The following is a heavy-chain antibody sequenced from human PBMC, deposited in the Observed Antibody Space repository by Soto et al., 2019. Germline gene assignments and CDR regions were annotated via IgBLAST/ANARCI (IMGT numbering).Heavy chain of an antibody. D-gene: IGHD3-22*01. Sequence: GASVKVSCKASGYTFTDYYMHWVRQAPGQGLEWMGWINPNSGGTNYAQKFQGRVTMTRDTSISTAYMELSRLRSDDTAVYYCARGYYDSSGYYVYFYWGQGTLVTFSS. CDR1: GYTFTDYY. J-gene: IGHJ4*02. CDR2: INPNSGGT. CDR3: ARGYYDSSGYYVYFY. V-gene: IGHV1-2*02.